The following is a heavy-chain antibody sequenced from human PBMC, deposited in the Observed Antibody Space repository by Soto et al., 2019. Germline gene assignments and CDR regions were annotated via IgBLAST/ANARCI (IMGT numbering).Heavy chain of an antibody. D-gene: IGHD6-13*01. J-gene: IGHJ6*02. Sequence: TGGSLRLSCAASGFSFDTYVIHWVRQAPGKGLEWVALIWFDGSNKYYADSVRGRFTISRDNSKNMLFLQMNSLTADDTAVYYCARDNNAYSPLASDYYYGVDVWGQGTAVTVSS. CDR3: ARDNNAYSPLASDYYYGVDV. CDR2: IWFDGSNK. V-gene: IGHV3-33*01. CDR1: GFSFDTYV.